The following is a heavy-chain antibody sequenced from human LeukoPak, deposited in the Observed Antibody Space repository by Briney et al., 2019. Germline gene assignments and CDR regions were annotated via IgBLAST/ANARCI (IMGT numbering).Heavy chain of an antibody. V-gene: IGHV3-15*01. J-gene: IGHJ4*02. CDR1: GFTFSSYS. CDR2: IKSKTDGGTT. D-gene: IGHD5-18*01. CDR3: TTDVDTAMVSDY. Sequence: GGSLRLSCAASGFTFSSYSMNWVRQAPGKGLEWVGRIKSKTDGGTTDYAAPVKGRFTISRDDSKNTLYLQMNSLKTEDTAVYYCTTDVDTAMVSDYWGQGTLVTVSS.